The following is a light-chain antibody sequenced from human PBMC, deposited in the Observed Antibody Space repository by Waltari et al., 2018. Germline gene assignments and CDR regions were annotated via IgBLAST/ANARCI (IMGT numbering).Light chain of an antibody. CDR3: QTGGHGTWV. CDR2: VNSDGRH. CDR1: SGHSSNI. V-gene: IGLV4-69*01. J-gene: IGLJ3*02. Sequence: LVLTQSPSASASLGASVKLTCTLSSGHSSNIIAWHQQQPEKGPRYLMKVNSDGRHSKGDEIPDRFSGSSSGAERYLTISSLQSEDEADYYCQTGGHGTWVFGGGTKLTIL.